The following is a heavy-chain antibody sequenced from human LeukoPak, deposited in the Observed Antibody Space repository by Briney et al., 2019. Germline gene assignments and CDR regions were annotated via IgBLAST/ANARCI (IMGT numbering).Heavy chain of an antibody. CDR2: IIPILGIA. CDR3: AREFSSGSYNRTDY. J-gene: IGHJ4*02. CDR1: GGTFSSYA. Sequence: EASVKVSCKASGGTFSSYAISWVRQAPGQGLEWMGRIIPILGIANYAQKFQGRVTITADKSTSTAYMELSSLRSEDTAVYYCAREFSSGSYNRTDYWGQGTLVTVSS. V-gene: IGHV1-69*04. D-gene: IGHD3-22*01.